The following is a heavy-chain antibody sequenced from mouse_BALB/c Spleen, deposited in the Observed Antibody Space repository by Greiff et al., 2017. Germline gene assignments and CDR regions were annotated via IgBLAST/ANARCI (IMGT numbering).Heavy chain of an antibody. V-gene: IGHV1S29*02. D-gene: IGHD2-4*01. Sequence: EVQLQQSGPELVKPGASVKISCKASGYTFTDYNMHWVKQSHGKSLEWIGYIYPYNGGTGYNQKFKSKATLTVDNSSSTAYMELRSLTSEDSAVYYCARGEYDYETLEVWGAGTTVTVSS. J-gene: IGHJ1*01. CDR1: GYTFTDYN. CDR2: IYPYNGGT. CDR3: ARGEYDYETLEV.